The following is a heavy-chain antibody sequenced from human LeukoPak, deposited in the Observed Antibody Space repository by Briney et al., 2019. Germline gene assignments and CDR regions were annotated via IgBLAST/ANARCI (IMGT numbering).Heavy chain of an antibody. CDR2: IYYSGST. V-gene: IGHV4-30-4*01. Sequence: SETLSLTCTVSGGSISSGGYYWSWIRQPPGKGLEWIGYIYYSGSTYYNPSLKSRVTISVDTSKNQFSLKLSSVTAADTAVYYCARGHYGFLFDYWGQGTLVTVSS. CDR3: ARGHYGFLFDY. J-gene: IGHJ4*02. CDR1: GGSISSGGYY. D-gene: IGHD4-17*01.